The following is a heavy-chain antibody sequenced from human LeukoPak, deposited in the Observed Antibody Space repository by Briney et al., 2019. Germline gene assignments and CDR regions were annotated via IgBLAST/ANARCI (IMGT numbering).Heavy chain of an antibody. Sequence: ASVKVSCKASGGTFSSYAISWVRQAPGQGLEWMGRIIPILGIANYAQKLQGRVTMTTDTSTSTAYMELRSLRSDDTAVYYCARRYCSSTSCSLYYFDYWGQGTLVTVSS. J-gene: IGHJ4*02. CDR1: GGTFSSYA. CDR2: IIPILGIA. D-gene: IGHD2-2*01. CDR3: ARRYCSSTSCSLYYFDY. V-gene: IGHV1-69*04.